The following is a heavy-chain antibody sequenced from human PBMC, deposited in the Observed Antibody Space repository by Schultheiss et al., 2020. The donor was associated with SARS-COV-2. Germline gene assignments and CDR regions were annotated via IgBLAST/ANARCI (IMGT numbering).Heavy chain of an antibody. Sequence: SETLSLTCTVSGGSISSGEYYWSWIRQPPGKGLEWIGYIYHSGSTYYNPSLKSRITISLDTSKNQFSLKLRSVTAADTAVYYCARDQFAGIVPGGYGMDVWGQGTTVTVSS. CDR1: GGSISSGEYY. J-gene: IGHJ6*02. CDR2: IYHSGST. D-gene: IGHD1-26*01. CDR3: ARDQFAGIVPGGYGMDV. V-gene: IGHV4-30-4*01.